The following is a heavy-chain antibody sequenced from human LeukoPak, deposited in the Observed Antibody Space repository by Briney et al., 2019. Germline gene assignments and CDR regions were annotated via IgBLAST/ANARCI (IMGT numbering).Heavy chain of an antibody. CDR1: GYSFTSYW. CDR3: ARLEAHDSSGYYMGGDYYYYYMDV. CDR2: IYPGDSDT. J-gene: IGHJ6*03. D-gene: IGHD3-22*01. Sequence: GESLKISCKGSGYSFTSYWIGWVRQMPGKGLEWMGIIYPGDSDTRYSPSFQGQVTISADKSSSTAYLQWSSLKASDTAMYYCARLEAHDSSGYYMGGDYYYYYMDVWGKGTTVTVSS. V-gene: IGHV5-51*01.